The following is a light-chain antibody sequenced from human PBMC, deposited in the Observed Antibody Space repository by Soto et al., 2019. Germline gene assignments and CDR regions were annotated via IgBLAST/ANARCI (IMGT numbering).Light chain of an antibody. V-gene: IGKV4-1*01. CDR1: QSVLYSSNNKNY. CDR2: WAS. CDR3: QQYYSAPT. Sequence: DIVMTQSPDSLAVSLGERATINCKSSQSVLYSSNNKNYLAWYRQKPGQPPKLLIYWASTRESGVPDRFSGSGSGTDFTLTISSLQAEDVAGYYCQQYYSAPTCGGGTKVEIK. J-gene: IGKJ4*01.